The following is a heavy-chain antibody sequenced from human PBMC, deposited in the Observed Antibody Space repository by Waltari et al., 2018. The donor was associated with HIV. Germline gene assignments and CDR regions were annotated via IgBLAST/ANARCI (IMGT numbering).Heavy chain of an antibody. Sequence: VQLVQSGAEVKKPGSSVKVSCKASGGTFSSYAISWVRQAPGQGLEWMGGIIPSFGTANSAPKFQGRVTITADEATSTAYMELSSLRSEDTAVYYCARDRVVVVVAATVDYYYGMDVWGQGTTVTVSS. D-gene: IGHD2-15*01. CDR1: GGTFSSYA. CDR3: ARDRVVVVVAATVDYYYGMDV. J-gene: IGHJ6*02. CDR2: IIPSFGTA. V-gene: IGHV1-69*01.